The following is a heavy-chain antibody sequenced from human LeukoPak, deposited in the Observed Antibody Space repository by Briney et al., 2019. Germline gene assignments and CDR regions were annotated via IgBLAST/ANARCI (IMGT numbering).Heavy chain of an antibody. J-gene: IGHJ4*02. CDR1: GYSFTDYD. V-gene: IGHV1-18*01. CDR3: ARTGHYQFDS. Sequence: WASVKVSCKASGYSFTDYDFSWVRQAPGQGLEWLGWVSIYNDNTNYAREFQDRITMTTDISTSTAYMELKSPTSDDTAVYFCARTGHYQFDSWGQGTLVTVSS. CDR2: VSIYNDNT. D-gene: IGHD3-9*01.